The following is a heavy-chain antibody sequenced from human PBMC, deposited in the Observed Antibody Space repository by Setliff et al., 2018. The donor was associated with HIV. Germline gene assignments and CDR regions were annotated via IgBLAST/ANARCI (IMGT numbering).Heavy chain of an antibody. V-gene: IGHV1-69*13. CDR3: AREGGLDWGFVAARTRWFDP. CDR1: GVSFSSYA. J-gene: IGHJ5*02. D-gene: IGHD6-6*01. Sequence: SVKVSCKTSGVSFSSYAISWVRQAPGQGLEWMGGIIPMFGATNYAQKFQGRVTITADESTTTAYMDLTSLRSDDTAVYYCAREGGLDWGFVAARTRWFDPWGQGTLVTVSS. CDR2: IIPMFGAT.